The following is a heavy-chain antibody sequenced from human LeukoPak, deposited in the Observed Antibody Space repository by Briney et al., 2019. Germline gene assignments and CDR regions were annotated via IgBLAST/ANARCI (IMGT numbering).Heavy chain of an antibody. CDR1: GGTFSSYA. J-gene: IGHJ5*02. CDR2: IIPIFGTA. V-gene: IGHV1-69*05. CDR3: ARVTDGQGWFDP. Sequence: GSSVKVSCEASGGTFSSYAISWVRQAPGQGLERMGGIIPIFGTANYAQKFQGRVTITTDESTSTAYMELSSLRSEDTAVYYCARVTDGQGWFDPWGQGTLVTVSS.